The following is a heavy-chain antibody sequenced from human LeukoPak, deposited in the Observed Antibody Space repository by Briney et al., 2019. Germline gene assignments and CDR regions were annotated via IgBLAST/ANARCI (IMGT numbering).Heavy chain of an antibody. CDR3: TRVGDY. J-gene: IGHJ4*02. Sequence: PGGSLRLSCAASGFTFSRYSMNWVRQAPGKGLEWVSYISSTSSTIYYADSVKGRFTISRDDAKNSLYLLMNSLRAEDTAVYYCTRVGDYWGQGTLVTVSS. D-gene: IGHD3-10*01. CDR1: GFTFSRYS. V-gene: IGHV3-48*04. CDR2: ISSTSSTI.